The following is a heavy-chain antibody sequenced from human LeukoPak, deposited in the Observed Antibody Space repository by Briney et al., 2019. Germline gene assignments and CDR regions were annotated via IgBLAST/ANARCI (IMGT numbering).Heavy chain of an antibody. D-gene: IGHD2-2*02. Sequence: PSETLSLTSTVSGGSISSYYWSWIRQPAGKGLEWIGRIYTSGSTNYNPSLKSRVTMSVDTSKNQFSLKLSSVTAADTAVYYCARVSCSSTSCYMDYWGQGTLVTVSS. CDR3: ARVSCSSTSCYMDY. CDR1: GGSISSYY. V-gene: IGHV4-4*07. CDR2: IYTSGST. J-gene: IGHJ4*02.